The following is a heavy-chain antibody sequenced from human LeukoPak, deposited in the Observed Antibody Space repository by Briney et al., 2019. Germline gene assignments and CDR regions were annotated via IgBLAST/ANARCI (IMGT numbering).Heavy chain of an antibody. V-gene: IGHV3-7*03. CDR1: GFTFSSYW. CDR2: IRQDGSEK. J-gene: IGHJ4*02. Sequence: GGSLRLSCTASGFTFSSYWMDWVRQAPGKGLEWVANIRQDGSEKYYVDSVKGRFTISRDNAKNSLYLQMNSLRAEDTAVYYCARDRDWYSFDSWGQGTLVTVSS. D-gene: IGHD6-19*01. CDR3: ARDRDWYSFDS.